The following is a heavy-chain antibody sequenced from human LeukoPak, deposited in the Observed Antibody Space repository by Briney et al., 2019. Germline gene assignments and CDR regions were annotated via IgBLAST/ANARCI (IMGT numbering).Heavy chain of an antibody. CDR3: ARAYGDYGYWYFDP. V-gene: IGHV1-18*01. D-gene: IGHD4-17*01. CDR1: GYTFTSYG. J-gene: IGHJ2*01. CDR2: ISAYNGNT. Sequence: ASVKVSCKASGYTFTSYGISWVRQAPGQGLEWMGWISAYNGNTNYAQKLQGRVTMTTDTSTSTAYMELRSLRSDDTAVYYCARAYGDYGYWYFDPWGRGTLVTVSS.